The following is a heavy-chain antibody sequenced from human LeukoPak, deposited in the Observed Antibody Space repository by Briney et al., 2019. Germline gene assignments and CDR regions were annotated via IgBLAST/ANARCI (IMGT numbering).Heavy chain of an antibody. CDR3: AKRGLRFLEWAVDY. V-gene: IGHV3-23*01. D-gene: IGHD3-3*01. J-gene: IGHJ4*02. CDR2: ISGSGGST. CDR1: GFTLSSYA. Sequence: GGSLRLSCAASGFTLSSYAMSWVRQAPGKGLEWVSGISGSGGSTYYADSVKGRFTISRDNSKNTLYLQMNSLRAEDTAVYYCAKRGLRFLEWAVDYWGQGTLVTVSS.